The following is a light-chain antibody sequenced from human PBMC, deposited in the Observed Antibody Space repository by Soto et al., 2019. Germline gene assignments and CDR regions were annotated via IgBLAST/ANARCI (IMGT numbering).Light chain of an antibody. J-gene: IGLJ2*01. CDR2: DVS. CDR1: SSDVGGYNY. V-gene: IGLV2-14*01. CDR3: SSYTSSHVV. Sequence: QSALTQPASVSGSPGQSITISCTGTSSDVGGYNYVSWYQQHPGKAPKLMIYDVSNRPSGVSNRFSGSKSGNTASLTISGLPAEDEADYYCSSYTSSHVVFGGGTQLTVL.